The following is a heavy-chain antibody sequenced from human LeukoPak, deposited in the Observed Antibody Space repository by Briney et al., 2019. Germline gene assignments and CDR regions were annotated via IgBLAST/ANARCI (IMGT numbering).Heavy chain of an antibody. V-gene: IGHV5-51*01. CDR1: GYSFTTYW. Sequence: GESLKISCKGSGYSFTTYWIGWVRQMPGKGLEWMGIIYPGDSVTRYSPSFQGQVTISADKSISTAYLQWSSLKASDTAMYYCARTYCGGDCYYSYFDYWGQGTLVTVSS. D-gene: IGHD2-21*02. CDR2: IYPGDSVT. J-gene: IGHJ4*02. CDR3: ARTYCGGDCYYSYFDY.